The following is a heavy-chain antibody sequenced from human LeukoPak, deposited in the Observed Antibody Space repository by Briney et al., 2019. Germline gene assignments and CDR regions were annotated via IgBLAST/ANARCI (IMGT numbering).Heavy chain of an antibody. CDR3: ARLSEYSSGWYRGFFDY. J-gene: IGHJ4*02. CDR1: GGSISSSSYY. Sequence: SETLSLTCTVSGGSISSSSYYWGWIRQPPGKGLEWIGSIYYSGSTYYNPSLKSRVTISVDTSKNQFSLKLSSVTAADTAVYYCARLSEYSSGWYRGFFDYWGQGALVTVSS. V-gene: IGHV4-39*01. CDR2: IYYSGST. D-gene: IGHD6-19*01.